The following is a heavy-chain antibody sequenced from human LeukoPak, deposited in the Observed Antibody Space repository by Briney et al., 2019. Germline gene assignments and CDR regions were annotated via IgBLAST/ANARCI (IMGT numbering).Heavy chain of an antibody. CDR1: GFIFSNYW. Sequence: GGSLRLSCEASGFIFSNYWMSWVRQAPGKGLEWVANIKQDGSEKYYVDSVKGRFTISRDNAKNSVYLQMNNLRAEDTAVYYCARAGTGLDYWGQGTLVTVSS. CDR2: IKQDGSEK. V-gene: IGHV3-7*01. CDR3: ARAGTGLDY. J-gene: IGHJ4*02. D-gene: IGHD2-8*02.